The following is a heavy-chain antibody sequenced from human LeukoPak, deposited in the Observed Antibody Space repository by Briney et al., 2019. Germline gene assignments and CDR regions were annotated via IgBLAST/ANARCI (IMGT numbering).Heavy chain of an antibody. D-gene: IGHD3-22*01. V-gene: IGHV3-11*04. CDR1: GFTFSDYY. CDR3: ARALADTRGYYLGFDY. Sequence: GGSLRLSCVACGFTFSDYYMGWIRQAAGKGLEWISYITNNGGAMFYADSLKGRLTIFRDNAKKSLYLQMNSLRPDDTALYYCARALADTRGYYLGFDYWGQGTLVTVSS. CDR2: ITNNGGAM. J-gene: IGHJ4*02.